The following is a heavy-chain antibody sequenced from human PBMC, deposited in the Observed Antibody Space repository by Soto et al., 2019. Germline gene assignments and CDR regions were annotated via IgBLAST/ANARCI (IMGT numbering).Heavy chain of an antibody. J-gene: IGHJ6*02. D-gene: IGHD6-19*01. CDR2: IKQDGSEK. V-gene: IGHV3-7*01. CDR1: GFTFSSYW. Sequence: PGGSLRLSCAASGFTFSSYWMSWVRQAPGKGLEWVANIKQDGSEKYYVDSVKGRFTISRDNAKNSLYLQMNSLRAEDTAVYYCARDQLVSGWLGYYYGIDVWGQGTTVTVSS. CDR3: ARDQLVSGWLGYYYGIDV.